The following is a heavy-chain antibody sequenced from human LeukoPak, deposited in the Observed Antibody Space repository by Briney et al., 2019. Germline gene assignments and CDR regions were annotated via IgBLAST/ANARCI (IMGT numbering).Heavy chain of an antibody. Sequence: ASVKVSCKASGYTFTGYYMHWVRQAPGQGLEWMGRINPNSGGTNYAQKFQGRVTMTRDTSISTAYMELSRLRSDDTAVYYCARAYDSSGWGSDYWGQGTLVTVSS. CDR3: ARAYDSSGWGSDY. J-gene: IGHJ4*02. CDR1: GYTFTGYY. V-gene: IGHV1-2*06. D-gene: IGHD3-22*01. CDR2: INPNSGGT.